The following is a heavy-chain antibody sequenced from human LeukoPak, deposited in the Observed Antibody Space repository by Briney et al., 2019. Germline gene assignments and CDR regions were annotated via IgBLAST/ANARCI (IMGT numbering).Heavy chain of an antibody. CDR2: ISWNSGSI. J-gene: IGHJ4*02. D-gene: IGHD6-19*01. CDR1: GFTFDDYA. CDR3: AKSSSKWLVHFSSYLLDY. V-gene: IGHV3-9*03. Sequence: PGGSLRLSCAASGFTFDDYAMHWVRQAPGKGLEWVSGISWNSGSIGYADSVKGRFTISRDNAKNSLYLQMNSLRAEDMALYYCAKSSSKWLVHFSSYLLDYWGQGTLVTVSS.